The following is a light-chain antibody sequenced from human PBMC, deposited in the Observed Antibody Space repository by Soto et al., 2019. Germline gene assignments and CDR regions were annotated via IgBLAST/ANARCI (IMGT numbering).Light chain of an antibody. CDR1: SSNIGSSY. J-gene: IGLJ2*01. Sequence: QSVLTQPPSASGTPGQRVTISCSGSSSNIGSSYVYWYQQIPGTAPKLLIYRNNQRPSGVPDRSSGSKSGTSASLAISGLRSEDEADYYCAAWDDSLSGVVFGGGTKLTVL. V-gene: IGLV1-47*01. CDR3: AAWDDSLSGVV. CDR2: RNN.